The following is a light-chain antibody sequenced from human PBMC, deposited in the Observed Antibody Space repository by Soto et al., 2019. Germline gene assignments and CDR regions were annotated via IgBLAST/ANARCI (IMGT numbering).Light chain of an antibody. J-gene: IGKJ2*01. CDR2: GTS. CDR3: QQYGRSPL. V-gene: IGKV3-20*01. Sequence: ENVLTQSPGTLSLSPGETASLSCRASRGVGTSYLAWYQQKPGQAPRLLLYGTSNRATGIPDRFSGSGSGTDFTLTINGLEPEDFAVYFCQQYGRSPLFGQGTKLEIK. CDR1: RGVGTSY.